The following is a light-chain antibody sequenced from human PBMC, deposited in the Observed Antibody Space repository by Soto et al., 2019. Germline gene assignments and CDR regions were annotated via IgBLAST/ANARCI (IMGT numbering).Light chain of an antibody. J-gene: IGLJ1*01. Sequence: QSVLSQPASVSGCPGQSITSSCTGTSSDVGGYNYVSWYQQHPGKAPKFMIYDVSNRPSGVSNRFSGSKSGNTASLTISGLQAEDEADYYCSSYTTRNIRKIVFVNGNNVTVL. CDR3: SSYTTRNIRKIV. CDR2: DVS. CDR1: SSDVGGYNY. V-gene: IGLV2-14*01.